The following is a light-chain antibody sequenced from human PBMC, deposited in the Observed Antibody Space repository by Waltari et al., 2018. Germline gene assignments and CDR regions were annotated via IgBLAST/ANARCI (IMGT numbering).Light chain of an antibody. Sequence: EIVLTKLIATLSVSPGARATLSCRASQSVSSSLAWYQQKPGQAPRLLVYGASTRATGIPARFSGSGSGTEFTLTISSLQSEEFAVYYCQQYNNWWTFGQGTKVEIK. CDR3: QQYNNWWT. J-gene: IGKJ1*01. V-gene: IGKV3-15*01. CDR1: QSVSSS. CDR2: GAS.